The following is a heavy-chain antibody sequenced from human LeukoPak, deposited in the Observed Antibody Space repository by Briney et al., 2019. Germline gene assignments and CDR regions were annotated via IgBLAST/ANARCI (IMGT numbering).Heavy chain of an antibody. CDR2: IKEDGSEK. CDR1: GFTLSSYW. Sequence: GGSLRLSCAASGFTLSSYWMSWVRQAPGKGLEWVANIKEDGSEKYYVDSVKGRFTISRDNSKNTLYLQMNSLRAEDTAVYYCAKDWTVGYCSGGSCHGGFDYWGQGTLVTVSS. CDR3: AKDWTVGYCSGGSCHGGFDY. D-gene: IGHD2-15*01. J-gene: IGHJ4*02. V-gene: IGHV3-7*01.